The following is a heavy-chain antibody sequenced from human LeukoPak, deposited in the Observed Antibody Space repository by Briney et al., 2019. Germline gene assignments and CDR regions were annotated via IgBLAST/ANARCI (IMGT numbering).Heavy chain of an antibody. D-gene: IGHD3-22*01. V-gene: IGHV4-4*07. CDR3: ARDDYYDSSGYYYGAFDI. J-gene: IGHJ3*02. CDR1: GGSISSCY. Sequence: PSETLSLTCTVSGGSISSCYWSWIRQPAGKGLEWIGRIYTSGSTNYNPSLKSRVTMSVDTSKNQFSLKLSSVTAADTAVYYCARDDYYDSSGYYYGAFDIWGQGTMVTVSS. CDR2: IYTSGST.